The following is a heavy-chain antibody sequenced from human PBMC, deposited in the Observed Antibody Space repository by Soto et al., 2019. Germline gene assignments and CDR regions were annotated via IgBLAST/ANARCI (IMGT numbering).Heavy chain of an antibody. CDR2: VSGSGGST. Sequence: EVQLLESGGGLVQPGGSLRLSCAASGFTFSSYAMSWVRQAPGKGLEWVSAVSGSGGSTYYADSVKGRFTISRDNSKNTVYLQMNSLRAEDTAVYYCAKNSAATIRVGYDSWGQGTLVTVSS. CDR3: AKNSAATIRVGYDS. V-gene: IGHV3-23*01. CDR1: GFTFSSYA. D-gene: IGHD5-12*01. J-gene: IGHJ4*02.